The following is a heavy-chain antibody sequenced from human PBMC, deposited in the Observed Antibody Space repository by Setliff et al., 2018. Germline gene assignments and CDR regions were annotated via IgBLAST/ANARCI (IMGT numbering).Heavy chain of an antibody. D-gene: IGHD6-19*01. CDR3: ARGESSGWYVVDY. V-gene: IGHV1-18*01. Sequence: GASVKVSCKASGYTFTSYGFSWVRQAPGQGLEWMGWISVYNGNTKYSQKFQGRVTITRDTSASTAYMELSSLRSEDTAVYYCARGESSGWYVVDYWGQGTLVTVSS. J-gene: IGHJ4*02. CDR1: GYTFTSYG. CDR2: ISVYNGNT.